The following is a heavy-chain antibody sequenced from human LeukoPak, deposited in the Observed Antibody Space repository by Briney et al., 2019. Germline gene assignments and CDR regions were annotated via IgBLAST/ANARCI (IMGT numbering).Heavy chain of an antibody. Sequence: GGSLRLSCAASGFTFSSYAMSWVRQAPGKGLEWVSAISGSGGSTYYADSVKGRFTISRDNSKNTLYLQMNGLGAEDTAVYYCVKDRTQYSSGFFDYWGQGTLVTVSS. J-gene: IGHJ4*02. D-gene: IGHD6-19*01. V-gene: IGHV3-23*01. CDR2: ISGSGGST. CDR1: GFTFSSYA. CDR3: VKDRTQYSSGFFDY.